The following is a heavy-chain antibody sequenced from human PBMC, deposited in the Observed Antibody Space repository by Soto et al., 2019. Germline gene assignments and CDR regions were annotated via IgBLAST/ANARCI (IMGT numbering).Heavy chain of an antibody. V-gene: IGHV4-39*01. CDR2: IYYSGST. Sequence: PSETLSLTCTVSGGSISSSSYYWGWIRQPPGKGLEWIGSIYYSGSTYYNPSLKSRVTISVDTSKNQFSLKLSSVTAADTAVYYCARLGGYVSYYMDVWGKGTTVTVSS. J-gene: IGHJ6*03. CDR3: ARLGGYVSYYMDV. CDR1: GGSISSSSYY. D-gene: IGHD5-12*01.